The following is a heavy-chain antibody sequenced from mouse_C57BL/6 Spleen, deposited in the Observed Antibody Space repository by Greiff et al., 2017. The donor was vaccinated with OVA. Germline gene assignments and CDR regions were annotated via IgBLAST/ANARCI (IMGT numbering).Heavy chain of an antibody. Sequence: VKLMESGAELVRPGASVTLSCKASGYTFTDYEMHWVKQTPVHGLEWIGAIDPETGGTAYNQKFKGKAILTADKSSSTAYMELRSLTSEDSAVYYCKKEITTVEETSYAMDYWGQGTSVTVSS. CDR3: KKEITTVEETSYAMDY. V-gene: IGHV1-15*01. CDR2: IDPETGGT. J-gene: IGHJ4*01. D-gene: IGHD1-1*01. CDR1: GYTFTDYE.